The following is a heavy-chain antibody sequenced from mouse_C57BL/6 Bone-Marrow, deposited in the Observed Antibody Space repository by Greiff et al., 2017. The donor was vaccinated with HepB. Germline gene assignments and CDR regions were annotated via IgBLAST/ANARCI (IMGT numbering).Heavy chain of an antibody. CDR3: ARMITTSGYYAMDY. D-gene: IGHD2-4*01. J-gene: IGHJ4*01. Sequence: VQGVESGPGLVQPSQSLSITCTVSGFSLTSYGVHWVRQSPGKGLEWLGVIWSGGSTDYNAAFISRLSISKDNSKSQVFFKMNSLQADDTAIYYCARMITTSGYYAMDYWGQGTSVTVSS. CDR1: GFSLTSYG. V-gene: IGHV2-2*01. CDR2: IWSGGST.